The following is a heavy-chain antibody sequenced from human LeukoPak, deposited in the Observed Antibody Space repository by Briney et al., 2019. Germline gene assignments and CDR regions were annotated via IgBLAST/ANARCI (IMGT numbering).Heavy chain of an antibody. CDR2: TYYSGST. Sequence: SETLSLTCTVSGGSISSSTYYWGWIRQPPGKGLEWIGSTYYSGSTYNNPSLKSRVTISLDTSKNQFSLKLSSVTAADTAVYYCARGHSPVTTKVSYFQHWGQGTLVTVSS. CDR1: GGSISSSTYY. J-gene: IGHJ1*01. D-gene: IGHD4-17*01. V-gene: IGHV4-39*01. CDR3: ARGHSPVTTKVSYFQH.